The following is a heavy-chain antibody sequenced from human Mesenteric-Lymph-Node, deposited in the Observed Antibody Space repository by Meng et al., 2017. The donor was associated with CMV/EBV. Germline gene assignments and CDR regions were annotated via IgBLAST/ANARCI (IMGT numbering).Heavy chain of an antibody. CDR3: TTAHIVVQIGTSP. D-gene: IGHD2-15*01. CDR1: GFTVSTNY. J-gene: IGHJ5*02. V-gene: IGHV3-15*01. Sequence: GGSLRLSCAASGFTVSTNYMSWVRQAPGKGLEWVGRIKSKADGGAIHYAEPVKGRFTISRDDSKSTMYLQMSGLKIEDTGVYYCTTAHIVVQIGTSPWGQGTLVTVSS. CDR2: IKSKADGGAI.